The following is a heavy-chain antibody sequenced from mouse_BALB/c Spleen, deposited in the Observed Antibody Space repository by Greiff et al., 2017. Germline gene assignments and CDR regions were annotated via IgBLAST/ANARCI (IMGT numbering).Heavy chain of an antibody. CDR2: IDPETGGT. Sequence: QVQLQQSGAELVRPGASVTLSCKASGYTFTDYEMHWVKQTPVHGLEWIGAIDPETGGTAYNQKFKGKATLTADKSSSTAYMELRSLTSEDSAVYYCTIYGSSYKAMDYWGQGTSVTVSS. V-gene: IGHV1-15*01. CDR3: TIYGSSYKAMDY. J-gene: IGHJ4*01. D-gene: IGHD1-1*01. CDR1: GYTFTDYE.